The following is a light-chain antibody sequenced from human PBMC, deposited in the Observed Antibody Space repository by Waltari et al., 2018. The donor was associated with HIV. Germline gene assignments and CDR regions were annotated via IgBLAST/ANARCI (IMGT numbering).Light chain of an antibody. CDR3: VLYMGSGIWV. CDR1: SGSVSPSYY. CDR2: STN. Sequence: QTVVTQEPSFSVSPGGTVTLTCGLSSGSVSPSYYPSWYPQTPGQAPLTLIYSTNTRSSGVPDRFSGSILGNKAALTITGAQADDESDYYCVLYMGSGIWVFGGGTKLTVL. J-gene: IGLJ3*02. V-gene: IGLV8-61*01.